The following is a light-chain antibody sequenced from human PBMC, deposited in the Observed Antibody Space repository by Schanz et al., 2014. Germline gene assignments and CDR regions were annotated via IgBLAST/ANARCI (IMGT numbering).Light chain of an antibody. CDR2: GAS. J-gene: IGKJ1*01. CDR3: QQYGSSPWT. V-gene: IGKV3D-15*01. Sequence: EVVMTQSPATLSVSPGERATLSCRASQSISSNLAWYQQKPGQSPRLLIYGASTRATGIPARFSGSGSGTEFTLKISSLQSEDFAVYYCQQYGSSPWTFGQGTKVEIK. CDR1: QSISSN.